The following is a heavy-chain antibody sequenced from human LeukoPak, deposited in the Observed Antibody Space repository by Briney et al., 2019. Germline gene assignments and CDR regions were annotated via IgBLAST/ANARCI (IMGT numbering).Heavy chain of an antibody. Sequence: PSETLSLTCAVYGGSFSGYYWSWIRQPPGKGLEWIGEINRSGSTNYNPSLKSRVTISVDTSKNQFSLKLSSVTAADTAVYYCARAPDSGGSPGWGQGTLVTVSS. CDR3: ARAPDSGGSPG. CDR2: INRSGST. D-gene: IGHD3-22*01. CDR1: GGSFSGYY. J-gene: IGHJ4*02. V-gene: IGHV4-34*01.